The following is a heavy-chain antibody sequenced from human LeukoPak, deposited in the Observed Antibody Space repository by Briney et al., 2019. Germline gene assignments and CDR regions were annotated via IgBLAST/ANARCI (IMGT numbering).Heavy chain of an antibody. Sequence: PSETLSLNCTVSGGSISSYYWSWIRQPSGKGLEWIGYIYYSGSTNYNPSLKSRVTISVDTFKNQFSLKLSSVTAADTAVYYCASTTSGSYYLFGYWGQGPLVTVSS. D-gene: IGHD1-26*01. CDR3: ASTTSGSYYLFGY. J-gene: IGHJ4*02. CDR2: IYYSGST. V-gene: IGHV4-59*01. CDR1: GGSISSYY.